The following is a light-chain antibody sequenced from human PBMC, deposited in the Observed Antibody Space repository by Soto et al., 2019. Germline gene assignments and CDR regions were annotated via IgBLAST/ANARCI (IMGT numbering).Light chain of an antibody. CDR3: SSYTSSSTYA. J-gene: IGLJ1*01. Sequence: QSVLTQPASVSGSPGRPITISCTGTSSDVGGYNYVSWYQQHPGKAPKLMIYEVSNRPSGVSNRFSGSKSGNTASLTISGLQAEDEADYYCSSYTSSSTYAFGTGTKVTVL. CDR2: EVS. CDR1: SSDVGGYNY. V-gene: IGLV2-14*01.